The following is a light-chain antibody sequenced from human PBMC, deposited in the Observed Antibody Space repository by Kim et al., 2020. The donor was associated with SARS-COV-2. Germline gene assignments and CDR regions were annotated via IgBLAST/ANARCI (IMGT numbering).Light chain of an antibody. CDR1: SSDVGGYNY. Sequence: QSALTQSASVSGSPGQSITISCTGTSSDVGGYNYVSWYQQHPGKAPKLLIYDVSKRPSGISNRFSGSKSGNTASLTISGLQADDEADYYCSSYTTSFARLFGGGTKVTVL. V-gene: IGLV2-14*03. CDR3: SSYTTSFARL. J-gene: IGLJ3*02. CDR2: DVS.